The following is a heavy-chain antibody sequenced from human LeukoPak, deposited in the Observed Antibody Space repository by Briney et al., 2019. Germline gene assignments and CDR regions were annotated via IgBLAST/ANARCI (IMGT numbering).Heavy chain of an antibody. D-gene: IGHD1-1*01. CDR2: ISGSGGST. CDR1: GFTFDDYG. V-gene: IGHV3-23*01. CDR3: AKSSRPGYNWNGGDY. Sequence: GGSLRLSCAASGFTFDDYGMSWVRQAPGKGLEWVSAISGSGGSTYYADSVKGRFTISRDNSKNTLYLQMNSLRAEDTAVYYCAKSSRPGYNWNGGDYWGQGTLVTVSS. J-gene: IGHJ4*02.